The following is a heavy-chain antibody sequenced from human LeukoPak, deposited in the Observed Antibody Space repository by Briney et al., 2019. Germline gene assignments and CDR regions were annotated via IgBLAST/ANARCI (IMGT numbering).Heavy chain of an antibody. CDR2: ISYDGSNK. J-gene: IGHJ4*02. V-gene: IGHV3-30*04. Sequence: GGSLRLSCAASGFTFGSYAMHWVRQAPAKGLEGVEVISYDGSNKYYADSVKGRFTISRDNSKNTLYLQMNSLRAEDTAVYYCASHANFEYSSSSGFDYWGQGTLVTVSS. D-gene: IGHD6-6*01. CDR1: GFTFGSYA. CDR3: ASHANFEYSSSSGFDY.